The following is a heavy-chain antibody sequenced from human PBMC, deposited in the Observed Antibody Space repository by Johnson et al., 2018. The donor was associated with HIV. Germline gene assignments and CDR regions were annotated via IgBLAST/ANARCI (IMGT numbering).Heavy chain of an antibody. D-gene: IGHD6-13*01. V-gene: IGHV3-66*02. CDR3: ARVGQLARTHAFDI. CDR2: IYSGGST. J-gene: IGHJ3*02. Sequence: EKLVESGGGLVQPGGSLRLSCAASGFTVSSNYMNWVRQAPGKGLEWVSVIYSGGSTYYADSVKGRFTISRDNSKNTVYLQMNSLRAEDTAGYYCARVGQLARTHAFDIWGQGTMVTVSS. CDR1: GFTVSSNY.